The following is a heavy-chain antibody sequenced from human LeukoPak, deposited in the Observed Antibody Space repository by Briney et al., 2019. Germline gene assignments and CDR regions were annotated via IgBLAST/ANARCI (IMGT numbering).Heavy chain of an antibody. CDR2: IYYSGST. CDR1: GGSISSGGYY. CDR3: ARRPQLGWYFDL. V-gene: IGHV4-31*03. D-gene: IGHD6-6*01. Sequence: SETLPLTCTVSGGSISSGGYYWSWIRQHPGKGLEWIGYIYYSGSTYYNPSLKSRVTISVDTSKNQFSLKLSSVTAADTAVYYCARRPQLGWYFDLWGRGTLVTVSS. J-gene: IGHJ2*01.